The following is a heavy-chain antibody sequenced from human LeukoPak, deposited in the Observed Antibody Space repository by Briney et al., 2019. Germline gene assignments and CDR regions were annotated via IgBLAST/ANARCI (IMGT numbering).Heavy chain of an antibody. D-gene: IGHD2/OR15-2a*01. CDR2: IYYSGNT. J-gene: IGHJ6*03. Sequence: PSETLSLTCTVSGGSINSYYGSWIRQPPRKGLEYIGHIYYSGNTVYNPYLRIRVPISVDTSKIQFSLNLRSVTAADTAVYYCARWYCSSTTCYHMDVWGKGTTVTVS. V-gene: IGHV4-59*01. CDR3: ARWYCSSTTCYHMDV. CDR1: GGSINSYY.